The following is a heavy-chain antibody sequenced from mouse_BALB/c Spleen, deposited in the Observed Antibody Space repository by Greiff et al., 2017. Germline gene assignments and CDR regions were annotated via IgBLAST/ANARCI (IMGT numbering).Heavy chain of an antibody. CDR1: GFTFSSYT. J-gene: IGHJ1*01. Sequence: EVKLVESGGGLVQPGGSLKLSCAASGFTFSSYTMSWVRQTPEKRLEWVAYISNGGGSTYYPDTVKGRFTISRDNAKNTLYLQMSSLKSEDTAMYYCARGAEGWYFDVWGAGTTVTVSS. V-gene: IGHV5-12-2*01. CDR3: ARGAEGWYFDV. CDR2: ISNGGGST.